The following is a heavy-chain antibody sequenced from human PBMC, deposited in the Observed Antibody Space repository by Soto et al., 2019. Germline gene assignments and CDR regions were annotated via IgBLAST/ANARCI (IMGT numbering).Heavy chain of an antibody. J-gene: IGHJ6*02. V-gene: IGHV4-59*01. CDR3: ARGARDLGYYGMDV. Sequence: PSETLSLTCTVSGGSISSYYWSWIRQPPGKGLEWIGYIYYSGSTNYNPSLKSRVTISVDMSKNQFSLKLSSVTAADTAVYYCARGARDLGYYGMDVWGQGTTVTVSS. CDR2: IYYSGST. CDR1: GGSISSYY. D-gene: IGHD6-6*01.